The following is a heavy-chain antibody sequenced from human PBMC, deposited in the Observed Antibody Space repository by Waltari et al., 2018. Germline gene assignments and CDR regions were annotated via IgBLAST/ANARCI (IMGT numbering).Heavy chain of an antibody. CDR1: GSSISSGYF. J-gene: IGHJ6*03. CDR2: SKHGGTT. V-gene: IGHV4-38-2*01. Sequence: QAQLQESGPGLVKPSETLSLTCDVSGSSISSGYFWGWIRQPPGKGLEWIASSKHGGTTPYNPSLKSRVTISLDTSKNQFSLKLNSVTAADTAVYFCARGGSNDLGDFYYYMDVWGKGTTVTVSS. D-gene: IGHD4-4*01. CDR3: ARGGSNDLGDFYYYMDV.